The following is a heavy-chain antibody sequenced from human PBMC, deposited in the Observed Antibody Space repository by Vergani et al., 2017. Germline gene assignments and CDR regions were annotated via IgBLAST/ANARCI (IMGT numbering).Heavy chain of an antibody. V-gene: IGHV1-3*01. Sequence: QVQLVQSGAEVKKPGASVTVSCKASGYTFTSYAMHWVRQAPGQRLEWMGWINAGNGNTKYSQKFQGRVTITRDTSASTAYMELSSLRSEDTAVYYCARSSSGSGWYRYWGQGTLVTVSS. CDR1: GYTFTSYA. CDR2: INAGNGNT. J-gene: IGHJ4*02. D-gene: IGHD6-19*01. CDR3: ARSSSGSGWYRY.